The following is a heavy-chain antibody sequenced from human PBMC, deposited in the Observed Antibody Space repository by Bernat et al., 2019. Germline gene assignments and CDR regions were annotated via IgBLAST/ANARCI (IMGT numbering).Heavy chain of an antibody. V-gene: IGHV1-18*01. CDR1: GYTFTSYG. J-gene: IGHJ6*03. CDR2: ISGYNGKT. D-gene: IGHD6-6*01. CDR3: ARVPSPGKLIAAQTVDRWYYYYMDV. Sequence: QVQLVQSGAEVKKPGASVKVSCKASGYTFTSYGINWVRQAPGQGLEWMGWISGYNGKTKFPQKLQGRVTMTTDTSTSTAYMELSSLRSEDTAVYYCARVPSPGKLIAAQTVDRWYYYYMDVWGKGTTVTVSS.